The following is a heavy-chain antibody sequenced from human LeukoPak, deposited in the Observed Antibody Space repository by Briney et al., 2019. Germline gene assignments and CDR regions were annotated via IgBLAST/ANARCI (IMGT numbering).Heavy chain of an antibody. D-gene: IGHD6-6*01. Sequence: GESLKISCKGSGYSFSRNWIGWVRQMPGKGLESMGIIYPGNSDTRYSPSFQGQVTISADKSISTAYLQWSSLKASDTAMYYCAREIAARDYFDYWGQGTLVTVSS. J-gene: IGHJ4*02. CDR3: AREIAARDYFDY. V-gene: IGHV5-51*01. CDR2: IYPGNSDT. CDR1: GYSFSRNW.